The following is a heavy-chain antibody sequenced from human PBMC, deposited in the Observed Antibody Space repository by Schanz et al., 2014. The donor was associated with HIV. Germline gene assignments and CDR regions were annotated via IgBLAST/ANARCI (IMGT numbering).Heavy chain of an antibody. CDR1: GFTITSYG. V-gene: IGHV3-23*01. CDR3: VKAYSSGFSGAGS. D-gene: IGHD5-18*01. CDR2: ISGSDGDT. Sequence: EVQLLESGGGLVQPGGSLRLSCAVSGFTITSYGMSWVRQTPDKGLDWVSTISGSDGDTYCADSVKGRFTISRDNSRNALYLHMNSLRADDTAIYYCVKAYSSGFSGAGSWGQGALVTVSS. J-gene: IGHJ5*02.